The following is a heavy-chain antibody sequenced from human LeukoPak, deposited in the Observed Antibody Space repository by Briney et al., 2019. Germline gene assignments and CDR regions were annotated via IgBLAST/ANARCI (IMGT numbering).Heavy chain of an antibody. Sequence: PGRSLRLSCAASGFTFSSYAMHWVRQAPGKGLEWVAVISYDGSNKYYADSVKGRFTISRDNSKNTLYLQMNSLRAEDTAVYYCARGYYDFWSGYYYYWGQGTLVTVSS. V-gene: IGHV3-30-3*01. CDR1: GFTFSSYA. CDR2: ISYDGSNK. D-gene: IGHD3-3*01. J-gene: IGHJ4*02. CDR3: ARGYYDFWSGYYYY.